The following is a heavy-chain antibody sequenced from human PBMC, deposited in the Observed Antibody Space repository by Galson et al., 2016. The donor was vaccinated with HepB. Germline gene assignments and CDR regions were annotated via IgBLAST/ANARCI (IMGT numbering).Heavy chain of an antibody. CDR3: ARDVMTREPFDAFDI. D-gene: IGHD1-14*01. J-gene: IGHJ3*02. Sequence: SVKVSCKASGYTFTSYYMHWVRQAPGQGLEWMGIINPSGGSTNSAQKFQGRVTMTRDTSTSTVYMELSSLRSEDTAVYYCARDVMTREPFDAFDIWGQGTMVTVSS. V-gene: IGHV1-46*03. CDR2: INPSGGST. CDR1: GYTFTSYY.